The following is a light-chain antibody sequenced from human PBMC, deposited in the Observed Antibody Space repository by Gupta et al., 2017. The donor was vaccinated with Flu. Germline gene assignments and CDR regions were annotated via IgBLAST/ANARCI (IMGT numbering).Light chain of an antibody. CDR1: ALPKKY. V-gene: IGLV3-10*01. Sequence: SSELTQPPSVSVSPGQTARITCSGDALPKKYAYWYQQKSGQAPALVIYEDNKRPSGVPERFSGSSSGTLATLTVSGAQVEDEAAYYCYSTDSSGNHWVFGGGTKLTVL. CDR2: EDN. CDR3: YSTDSSGNHWV. J-gene: IGLJ3*02.